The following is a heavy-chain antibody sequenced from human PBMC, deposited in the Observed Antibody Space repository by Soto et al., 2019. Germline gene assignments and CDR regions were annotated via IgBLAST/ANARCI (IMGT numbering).Heavy chain of an antibody. Sequence: SETLSLTCAVSGYSISSGYYWGWIRQPPGKGLEWIGSIYHSGSTYYNPSLKSRVTISVDTSKNQFSLKLSSVTAADTAVYYCARSRYCSSTSCYKDGYYFDYWGQGTLVSVSS. CDR2: IYHSGST. CDR1: GYSISSGYY. CDR3: ARSRYCSSTSCYKDGYYFDY. V-gene: IGHV4-38-2*01. J-gene: IGHJ4*02. D-gene: IGHD2-2*02.